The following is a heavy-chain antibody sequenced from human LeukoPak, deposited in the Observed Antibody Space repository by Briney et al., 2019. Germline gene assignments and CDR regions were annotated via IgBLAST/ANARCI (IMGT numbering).Heavy chain of an antibody. V-gene: IGHV3-30*02. J-gene: IGHJ4*02. D-gene: IGHD6-19*01. CDR1: GFTFSSYG. CDR2: IRYDGSNK. Sequence: GGSLRLSCAASGFTFSSYGTHWVRQAPGRGLEWVAFIRYDGSNKYYADSVKRRFTISRDNSKNTLYLQMNSLRPDDTAVYYCAKDLGPVALNGGDYWGQGTLVTVSS. CDR3: AKDLGPVALNGGDY.